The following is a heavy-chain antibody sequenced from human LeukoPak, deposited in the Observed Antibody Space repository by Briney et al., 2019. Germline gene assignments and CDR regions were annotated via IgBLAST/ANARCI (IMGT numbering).Heavy chain of an antibody. Sequence: GGSLRLSCAASGLTFSSYSMNWVRQAPGKGLEWDSSISSSSSDIYYADSVKGRFTISRDNAKNSLYLQMNSLRAEDTAVYYCARDSNDFWSGYQYYFDYWGQGTLVTVSS. CDR2: ISSSSSDI. D-gene: IGHD3-3*01. J-gene: IGHJ4*02. CDR3: ARDSNDFWSGYQYYFDY. CDR1: GLTFSSYS. V-gene: IGHV3-21*01.